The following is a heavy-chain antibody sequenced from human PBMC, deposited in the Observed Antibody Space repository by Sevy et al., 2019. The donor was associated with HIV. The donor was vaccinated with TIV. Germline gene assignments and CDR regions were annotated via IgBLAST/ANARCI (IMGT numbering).Heavy chain of an antibody. V-gene: IGHV1-8*01. D-gene: IGHD3-3*01. Sequence: ASVKVSCKASGYTFTSYDINWVRQATGQGLEWMGWMNPNSGNTGYAQKFQGRVTMTRNTSISTAYMELSSLRSEDTAVYYCARVHNFGVVIIGDYGMDVWGQGTTFTVSS. J-gene: IGHJ6*02. CDR3: ARVHNFGVVIIGDYGMDV. CDR1: GYTFTSYD. CDR2: MNPNSGNT.